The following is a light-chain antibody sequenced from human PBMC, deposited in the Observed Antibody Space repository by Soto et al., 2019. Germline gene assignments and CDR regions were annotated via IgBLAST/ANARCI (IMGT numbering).Light chain of an antibody. Sequence: EIVMTHSPATLSVSPGETATVPFRASQSVSNNSAWYQQKPGQAPSLLIYGASARATGIPARFSGSGYGTEFTLTISSLQSEDFAVYYCQQYHKWPLTFGRGTKVDIK. V-gene: IGKV3-15*01. J-gene: IGKJ4*01. CDR2: GAS. CDR1: QSVSNN. CDR3: QQYHKWPLT.